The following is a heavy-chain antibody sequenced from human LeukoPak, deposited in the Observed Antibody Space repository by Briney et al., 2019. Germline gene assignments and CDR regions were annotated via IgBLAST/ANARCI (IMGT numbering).Heavy chain of an antibody. J-gene: IGHJ3*02. CDR2: IYHSGST. CDR1: GGSISSSNW. Sequence: PSGTLSLTCAVSGGSISSSNWWSWVRQPPGKGLEWIGEIYHSGSTNYNPSLKSRVTISVDKSKNQFSLKLSSVTAADTAFYYCARHPARGQQGYAFDIWGQGTMVTVSS. D-gene: IGHD6-13*01. CDR3: ARHPARGQQGYAFDI. V-gene: IGHV4-4*02.